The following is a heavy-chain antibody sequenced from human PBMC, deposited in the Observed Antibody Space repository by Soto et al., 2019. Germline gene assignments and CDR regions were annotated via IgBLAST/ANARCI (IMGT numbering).Heavy chain of an antibody. V-gene: IGHV3-9*01. CDR1: GFTFDDYA. D-gene: IGHD3-9*01. Sequence: GGSLRLSYAASGFTFDDYAMHWVRQAPGKGLEWVSGISWNSGSIGYADSVKGRFTISRDNAKNSLYLQMNSLRAEDTALYYCAKFGKDARLXIXTKNDYWGQGTLVTVSS. J-gene: IGHJ4*02. CDR3: AKFGKDARLXIXTKNDY. CDR2: ISWNSGSI.